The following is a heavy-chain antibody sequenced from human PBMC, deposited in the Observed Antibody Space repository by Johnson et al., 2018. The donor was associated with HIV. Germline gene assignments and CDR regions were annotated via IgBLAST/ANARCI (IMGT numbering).Heavy chain of an antibody. CDR2: ISYDGSNK. Sequence: QVQLVESGGGLVQPGRSLRLSCAASGFTFSSYAMHWVRQAPGKGLEWVAVISYDGSNKYYADSVKGRFTISRDNSKNTLYLQMNSLRAEDTALYYCAKQYSSSWYGNAFDFWCQGTMVTVSS. J-gene: IGHJ3*01. D-gene: IGHD6-13*01. CDR3: AKQYSSSWYGNAFDF. CDR1: GFTFSSYA. V-gene: IGHV3-30-3*02.